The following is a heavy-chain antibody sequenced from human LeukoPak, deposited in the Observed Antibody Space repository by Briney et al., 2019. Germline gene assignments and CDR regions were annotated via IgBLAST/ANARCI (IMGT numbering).Heavy chain of an antibody. CDR1: GCSISSSSYY. CDR3: ARRSARGLFDY. D-gene: IGHD3-10*01. V-gene: IGHV4-39*01. CDR2: IYYSGST. J-gene: IGHJ4*02. Sequence: PSETLSLTCTVSGCSISSSSYYWGWIRQPPGKGLEWIGSIYYSGSTYYNPSLKSRVTISVDTSKNQFSLKLSPVTAADTAVYFCARRSARGLFDYWGQGTLVTVSS.